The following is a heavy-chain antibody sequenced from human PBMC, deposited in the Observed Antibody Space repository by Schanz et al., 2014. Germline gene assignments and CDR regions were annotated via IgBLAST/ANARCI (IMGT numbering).Heavy chain of an antibody. V-gene: IGHV1-18*01. CDR2: ISPYNGNT. CDR1: GYTFTSYG. D-gene: IGHD2-2*01. CDR3: ARDRRRYCSTASCLHDNWFDP. Sequence: GAEVKKPGASVKVSCKASGYTFTSYGISWVRQAPGQGLEWMGWISPYNGNTNYAQKLQGRVTMTADTSTSTAYMDLRSLRSDDTAVYYCARDRRRYCSTASCLHDNWFDPWGQGTLVIVSS. J-gene: IGHJ5*02.